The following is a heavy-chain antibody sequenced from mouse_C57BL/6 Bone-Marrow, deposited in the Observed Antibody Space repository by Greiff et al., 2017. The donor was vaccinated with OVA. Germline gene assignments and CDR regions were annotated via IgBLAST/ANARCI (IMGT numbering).Heavy chain of an antibody. D-gene: IGHD1-1*01. V-gene: IGHV5-6*01. Sequence: EVKLVESGGDLVKPGGSLKLSCAASGFTFSSHGMSWVRQTPDKRLEWVATISSGGSYTYYPDSVKGRFTISRDNAKNTLYLQMSSLKSEDTAMYYCARPPITTVVAGGYFDVWGTGTTVTVSS. J-gene: IGHJ1*03. CDR1: GFTFSSHG. CDR2: ISSGGSYT. CDR3: ARPPITTVVAGGYFDV.